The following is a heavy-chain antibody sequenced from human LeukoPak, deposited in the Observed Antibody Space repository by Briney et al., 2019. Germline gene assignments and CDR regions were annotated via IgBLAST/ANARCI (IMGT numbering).Heavy chain of an antibody. Sequence: SLRLSCAASGFTFSSYAMHWVRQAPGKGLEWVAVISYDGSNKYYADSVKGRFTISRDNSKNTLYLQMNSLRAEDTAAYYCGRSRGEAATRLFDPWGQGTLVTVSS. J-gene: IGHJ5*02. D-gene: IGHD2-15*01. V-gene: IGHV3-30-3*01. CDR2: ISYDGSNK. CDR3: GRSRGEAATRLFDP. CDR1: GFTFSSYA.